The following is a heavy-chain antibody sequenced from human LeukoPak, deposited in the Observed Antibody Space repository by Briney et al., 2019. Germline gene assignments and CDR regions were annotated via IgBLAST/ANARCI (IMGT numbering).Heavy chain of an antibody. Sequence: GGSLRLSCAASGFTFSSYSMNWVRQAPGKGLEWVPYISSSSSYIYYADSVKGRFTISRDNAKNSLYLQMNSLRAEDTAVYYCARAGCSSSWLRDYWGQGTLVTVSS. CDR2: ISSSSSYI. CDR1: GFTFSSYS. CDR3: ARAGCSSSWLRDY. D-gene: IGHD6-13*01. J-gene: IGHJ4*02. V-gene: IGHV3-21*01.